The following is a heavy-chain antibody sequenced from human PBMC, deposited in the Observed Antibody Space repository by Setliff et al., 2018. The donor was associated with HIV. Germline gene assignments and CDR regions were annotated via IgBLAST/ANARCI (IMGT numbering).Heavy chain of an antibody. J-gene: IGHJ4*02. V-gene: IGHV3-23*01. CDR3: AKQDTAMAFDY. CDR1: GFTFSSYA. CDR2: ISGSGGST. Sequence: GESLKISCAASGFTFSSYAMSWVRQAPGKGLEWVSAISGSGGSTYYADSVKGRFTISRDNSKNTLYLQMNSLRAEDTAVYYCAKQDTAMAFDYWGQGTLVTVSS. D-gene: IGHD5-18*01.